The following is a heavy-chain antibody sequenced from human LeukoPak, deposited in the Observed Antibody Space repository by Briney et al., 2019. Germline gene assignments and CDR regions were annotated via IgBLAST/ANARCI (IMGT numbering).Heavy chain of an antibody. D-gene: IGHD3-22*01. Sequence: IXXXRQAAGXGLEWMGWMNPNSGNTGYAQKFQGRVTMTRNTSISTAYMELSSLRSEDTAVYYCARGQDSSDYWGQGTLVTVSS. CDR3: ARGQDSSDY. V-gene: IGHV1-8*01. J-gene: IGHJ4*02. CDR2: MNPNSGNT.